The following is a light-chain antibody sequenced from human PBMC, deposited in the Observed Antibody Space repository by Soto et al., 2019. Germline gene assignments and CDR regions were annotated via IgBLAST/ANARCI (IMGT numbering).Light chain of an antibody. CDR3: QQYGSSIT. CDR2: GES. CDR1: QSVGST. J-gene: IGKJ1*01. V-gene: IGKV3-15*01. Sequence: IVTTHSPSTLSVSPGGRVTLSCRASQSVGSTLAWYQRRPGQSPRLLIYGESTRVTGIPARFSGSGSGTDFTLTISRLEPEDCAVYYCQQYGSSITFGQGTKVEI.